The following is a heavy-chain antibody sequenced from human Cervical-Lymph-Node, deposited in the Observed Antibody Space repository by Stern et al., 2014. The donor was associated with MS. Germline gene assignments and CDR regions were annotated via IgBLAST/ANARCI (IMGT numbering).Heavy chain of an antibody. CDR2: ISFDGSQE. Sequence: VQLVESGGGVVRPGKSLRLSCAASGLTFSSYAMHWVRQAPGKGLEWLAVISFDGSQEYYADSVKGRFTISRDMSKNTLYLQLSSLKTEDTAVYYCAKEGQPLQDYYYGMDVWGQGTTVTVSS. CDR3: AKEGQPLQDYYYGMDV. CDR1: GLTFSSYA. D-gene: IGHD2-21*02. V-gene: IGHV3-30*18. J-gene: IGHJ6*02.